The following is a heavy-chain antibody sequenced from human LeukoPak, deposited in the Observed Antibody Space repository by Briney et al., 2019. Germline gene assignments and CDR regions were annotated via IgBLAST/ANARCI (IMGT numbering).Heavy chain of an antibody. D-gene: IGHD2-8*01. Sequence: GGSLRLSCAASGFTFSSYSMNWVRQAPGKGLEWVSSISSSSSYIFYADSVKGRFTISRDNSKNTLYLQMNSLRAKDTAVYYCARAHTYFDAFDIWGQGTMVTVSS. CDR1: GFTFSSYS. V-gene: IGHV3-21*01. J-gene: IGHJ3*02. CDR3: ARAHTYFDAFDI. CDR2: ISSSSSYI.